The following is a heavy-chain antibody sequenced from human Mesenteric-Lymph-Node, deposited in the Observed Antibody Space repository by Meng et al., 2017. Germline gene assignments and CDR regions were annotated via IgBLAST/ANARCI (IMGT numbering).Heavy chain of an antibody. D-gene: IGHD4-23*01. CDR1: GGSISSSSYY. CDR2: IYSSGST. Sequence: GSLRLSCTVSGGSISSSSYYWGWIRQPPGRGLEWIGNIYSSGSTYYNPSLKSRVTISLDTSKTQFSLKLSSVTAADTAVYYCASFLGPLRWQRNYFDYWGQGTLVTVSS. V-gene: IGHV4-39*07. J-gene: IGHJ4*02. CDR3: ASFLGPLRWQRNYFDY.